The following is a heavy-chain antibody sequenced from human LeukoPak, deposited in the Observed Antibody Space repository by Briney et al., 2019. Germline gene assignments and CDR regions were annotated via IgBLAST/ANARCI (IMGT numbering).Heavy chain of an antibody. CDR3: AKDQTVVAATWEFSFDY. CDR2: IKQDGSEK. V-gene: IGHV3-7*01. J-gene: IGHJ4*02. D-gene: IGHD2-15*01. CDR1: GFTFSSDW. Sequence: TGGSLRLSWAASGFTFSSDWMTWVRQAPGKGLEWVANIKQDGSEKYYADSVKGRFTISRDNSRNTLYLQMNSLRAEDTAVYYCAKDQTVVAATWEFSFDYWGQGTLVTVSS.